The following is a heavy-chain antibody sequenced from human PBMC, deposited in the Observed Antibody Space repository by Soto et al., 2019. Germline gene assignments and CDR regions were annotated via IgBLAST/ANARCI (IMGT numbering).Heavy chain of an antibody. V-gene: IGHV4-61*03. D-gene: IGHD3-16*01. CDR1: GDSLYRGPYD. Sequence: SEALSVIPNVSGDSLYRGPYDWIWIRQSPARGTEWIGHIYHTGTTNHKPYLTSRLTISLDTSKNHFSLTLRSVNAVDTGVYYCTKSWGLEGYYH. CDR2: IYHTGTT. J-gene: IGHJ6*01. CDR3: TKSWGLEGYYH.